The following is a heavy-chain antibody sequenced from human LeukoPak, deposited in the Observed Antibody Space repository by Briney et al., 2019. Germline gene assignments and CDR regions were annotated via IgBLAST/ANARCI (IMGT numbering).Heavy chain of an antibody. V-gene: IGHV3-48*03. CDR1: GFTFSTYE. CDR2: ISNSGRTT. J-gene: IGHJ5*02. CDR3: ARGDPHADL. Sequence: GGSLRLSCAASGFTFSTYEMNWVRQAPGKGLEWISYISNSGRTTDYADSVKGRFTISRDNARTSLYLQMNSLRVEDTGVYYCARGDPHADLWGQGTLVTVSS.